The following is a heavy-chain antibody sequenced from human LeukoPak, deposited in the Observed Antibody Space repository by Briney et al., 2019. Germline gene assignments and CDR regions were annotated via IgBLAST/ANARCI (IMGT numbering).Heavy chain of an antibody. D-gene: IGHD3-10*01. J-gene: IGHJ3*02. CDR3: ARGGYYGTYDAFDI. CDR1: GGSISGFY. Sequence: PSETLSLTCTVSGGSISGFYLSWIRQPPGKGLEWIGYIYYSGSTNYNPSLKSRVTISVDTSKNQFSLKLSSVTAADTAVYYCARGGYYGTYDAFDIWGQGTMVTVSS. CDR2: IYYSGST. V-gene: IGHV4-59*01.